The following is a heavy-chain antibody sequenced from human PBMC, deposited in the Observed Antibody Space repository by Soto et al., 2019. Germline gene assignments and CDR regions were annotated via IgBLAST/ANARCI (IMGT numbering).Heavy chain of an antibody. V-gene: IGHV1-69*12. D-gene: IGHD1-26*01. CDR2: IIPIFGTA. Sequence: QVQLVQSGAEVKKPGSSVKVSCKASGGTFSSYAISWVRQAPGQGLEWMGGIIPIFGTANYAQKFQGRVTITADESASAAYMELGSLRSEDAAVYYCAPLGGFSGRKSGGSGGYWGQGTLVTVSS. J-gene: IGHJ4*02. CDR1: GGTFSSYA. CDR3: APLGGFSGRKSGGSGGY.